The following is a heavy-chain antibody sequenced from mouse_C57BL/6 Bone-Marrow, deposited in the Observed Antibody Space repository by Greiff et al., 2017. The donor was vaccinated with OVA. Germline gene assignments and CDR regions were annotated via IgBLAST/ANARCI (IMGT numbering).Heavy chain of an antibody. J-gene: IGHJ2*01. CDR1: GFTFSSYA. D-gene: IGHD2-2*01. Sequence: EVKLVESGGGLVKPGGSLKLSCAASGFTFSSYAMSWVRQTPEKRLEWVATISDGGSYTYYPDNVKGRFTISRDNAKNNLYLQMSHLKSEDTAMYYCARGNYGYGYWGRGTTLTVSS. CDR2: ISDGGSYT. V-gene: IGHV5-4*03. CDR3: ARGNYGYGY.